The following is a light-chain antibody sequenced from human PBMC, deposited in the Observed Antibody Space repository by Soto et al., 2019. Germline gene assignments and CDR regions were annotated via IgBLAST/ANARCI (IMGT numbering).Light chain of an antibody. CDR1: QSVSSSR. Sequence: IVVTQSPATLSLSPGERATLSFRASQSVSSSRLAWYQQKPALAPRLLISDASTRATGIPARFSGSGSGTEFTLTISSLQPEDFAVYYCQQYDNWPITFGQGTRLEIK. CDR2: DAS. CDR3: QQYDNWPIT. J-gene: IGKJ5*01. V-gene: IGKV3D-20*01.